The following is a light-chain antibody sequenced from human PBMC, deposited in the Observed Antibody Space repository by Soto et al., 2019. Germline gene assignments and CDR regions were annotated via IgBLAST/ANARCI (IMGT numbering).Light chain of an antibody. CDR2: AAS. J-gene: IGKJ3*01. CDR1: QSISNY. V-gene: IGKV1-39*01. Sequence: DIRMTQSPSSLSASVGDRVTITCRASQSISNYLNWYQQKPGKAPKLLIYAASSLQSVVPSRFIGSGSGTDCTLNISSLQPEDFATYYCQQSYTTLITCGPGTKVDI. CDR3: QQSYTTLIT.